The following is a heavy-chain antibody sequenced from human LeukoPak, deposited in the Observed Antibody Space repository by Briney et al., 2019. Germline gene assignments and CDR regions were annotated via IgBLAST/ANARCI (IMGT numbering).Heavy chain of an antibody. CDR2: INHSGST. Sequence: GSLRLFCAASGFTFSSYWMHWVRQAPGKGLEWIGEINHSGSTNYNPSLKSRVTISVDTSKNQFSLKLSSVTAADTAVYYCARGFWSSGWFDPWGQGTLVTVSS. CDR3: ARGFWSSGWFDP. CDR1: GFTFSSYW. D-gene: IGHD3-3*01. V-gene: IGHV4-34*01. J-gene: IGHJ5*02.